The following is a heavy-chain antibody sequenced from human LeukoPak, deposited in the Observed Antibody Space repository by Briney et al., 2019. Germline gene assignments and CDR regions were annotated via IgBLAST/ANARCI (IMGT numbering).Heavy chain of an antibody. Sequence: GGSLRLSCAASGFAFSDYWMTWVRQAPGKGLEWVASIKQDGSKKSYVDSVKGRFTISRDNAKNSLYLQMNSLRAEDTAIYYCTRVGYIDEGIDYWGQGTLVTVSS. D-gene: IGHD5-24*01. CDR3: TRVGYIDEGIDY. V-gene: IGHV3-7*04. CDR1: GFAFSDYW. J-gene: IGHJ4*02. CDR2: IKQDGSKK.